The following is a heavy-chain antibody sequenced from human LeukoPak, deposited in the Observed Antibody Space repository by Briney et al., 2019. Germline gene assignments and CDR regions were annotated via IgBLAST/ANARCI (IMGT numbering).Heavy chain of an antibody. J-gene: IGHJ3*02. CDR1: GFTFSNYE. CDR3: ARVTITMIVVGAAFDI. Sequence: PGGSLRLSCAASGFTFSNYEMNWVRQAPGKGLEWVSYIRSSGSTIHYADSVKGRFTISRDNAKNSLYLQMSSLRAEDTAVYYCARVTITMIVVGAAFDIWGQGTMVTVSS. D-gene: IGHD3-22*01. CDR2: IRSSGSTI. V-gene: IGHV3-48*03.